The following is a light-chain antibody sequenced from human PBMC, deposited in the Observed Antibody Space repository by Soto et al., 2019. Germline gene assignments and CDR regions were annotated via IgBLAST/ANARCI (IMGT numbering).Light chain of an antibody. CDR1: QSISSNS. CDR3: HQYRNSPPFT. V-gene: IGKV3-20*01. Sequence: EIVLTQSPATLSESPGERVTLSCRASQSISSNSLGWYQQKPGQAPRLLIYCTSSRATGIPDRFSGRGSGTDSTLTISRLEPEDLAVYYCHQYRNSPPFTFGQGTKLEI. CDR2: CTS. J-gene: IGKJ2*01.